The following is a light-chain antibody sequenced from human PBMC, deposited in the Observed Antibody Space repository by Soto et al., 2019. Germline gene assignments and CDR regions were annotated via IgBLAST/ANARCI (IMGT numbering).Light chain of an antibody. CDR1: SSDVGGYNY. V-gene: IGLV2-8*01. CDR2: EVS. CDR3: SSYADSNTLV. J-gene: IGLJ2*01. Sequence: QSALTQPPSASGSPGQSVTISCTGTSSDVGGYNYVSWYQQHPGKAPKVLIYEVSERPSGVPDRFSGSKSGHTASLTVSGLQAEDEADYYCSSYADSNTLVFGGGTKVTVL.